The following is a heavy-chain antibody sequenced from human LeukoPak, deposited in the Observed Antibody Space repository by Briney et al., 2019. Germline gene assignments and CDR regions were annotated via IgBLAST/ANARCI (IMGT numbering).Heavy chain of an antibody. V-gene: IGHV3-21*01. Sequence: GGSLRLSCAASGFTFSSYSMNWVRQAPGKGLEWVSSISCSSSYIYYADSVKGRFTISRDNAKNSLYLQMNTLRAEDTAVYYCARVGSSGSYNEDYWGQGTLVTVSS. CDR1: GFTFSSYS. CDR2: ISCSSSYI. J-gene: IGHJ4*02. CDR3: ARVGSSGSYNEDY. D-gene: IGHD1-26*01.